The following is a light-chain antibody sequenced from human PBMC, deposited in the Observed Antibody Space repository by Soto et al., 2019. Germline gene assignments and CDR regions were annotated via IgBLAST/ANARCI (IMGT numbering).Light chain of an antibody. CDR2: NVN. CDR3: ASFRSGTILV. J-gene: IGLJ1*01. Sequence: QSVLIQPPSVSGSPGQSVTISCTGASSDVGSYDYVSWYQQHPGTVPKPMIYNVNTQPSGVPDRFSGSKSGNTASMTISGLQAEDEADYFCASFRSGTILVFGSGTKVTVL. CDR1: SSDVGSYDY. V-gene: IGLV2-18*02.